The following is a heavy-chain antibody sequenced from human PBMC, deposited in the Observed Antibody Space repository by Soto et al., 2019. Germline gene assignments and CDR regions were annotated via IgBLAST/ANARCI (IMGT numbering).Heavy chain of an antibody. D-gene: IGHD2-15*01. CDR3: AKWTCSGGSCYFDY. CDR2: ISGSGGST. CDR1: GLKFRTYA. J-gene: IGHJ4*02. Sequence: PGGSMRLSWAAPGLKFRTYAMTWVRQDQGKGLEWVSIISGSGGSTYYADSVKWRFTVSRDNSKITLYVQMNSLRAEDTAVYYCAKWTCSGGSCYFDYWGQGTLVTVSS. V-gene: IGHV3-23*01.